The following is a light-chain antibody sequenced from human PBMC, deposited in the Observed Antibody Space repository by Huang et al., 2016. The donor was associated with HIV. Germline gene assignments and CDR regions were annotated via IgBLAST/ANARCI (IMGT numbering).Light chain of an antibody. CDR1: QNINNY. CDR2: DSC. CDR3: QQRGAWPLT. V-gene: IGKV3-11*01. J-gene: IGKJ4*01. Sequence: DIVLTQSSATLSLSPGQSATLSCRTSQNINNYLVWYQQKPGQAPRLLIYDSCNRATGSPARFSGSGSGTDFTLTINSLEPEDFAVYYCQQRGAWPLTFGGGTKVEIK.